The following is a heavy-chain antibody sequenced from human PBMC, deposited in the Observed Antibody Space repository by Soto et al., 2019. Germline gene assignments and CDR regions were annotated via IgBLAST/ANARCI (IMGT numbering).Heavy chain of an antibody. CDR2: INPSGGST. D-gene: IGHD6-19*01. V-gene: IGHV1-46*01. Sequence: QVQLVQSGAEVKKPGASVKVSCKASGYTFTSYYMHWVRQAPGQGLEWMGIINPSGGSTSYAQKFQGRITMTRDTSTSTVYMELSCLRSEDTAVDYCARDGRSSYSSAWYYGDYWGQGTLGTVSS. J-gene: IGHJ4*02. CDR3: ARDGRSSYSSAWYYGDY. CDR1: GYTFTSYY.